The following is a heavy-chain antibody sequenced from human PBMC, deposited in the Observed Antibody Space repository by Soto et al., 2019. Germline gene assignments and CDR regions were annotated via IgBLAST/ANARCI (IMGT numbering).Heavy chain of an antibody. CDR3: ARDLLAANY. V-gene: IGHV1-46*01. CDR1: GYTFTSSY. CDR2: INPNGGST. J-gene: IGHJ4*02. D-gene: IGHD2-2*01. Sequence: QVQLVQSGAEVKKPGASVKLSCKASGYTFTSSYGHWVRQAPGQGLEWMAIINPNGGSTNYAQEFQGRVTVTRDTSTSTVFMELSSLQSDDTAVYYCARDLLAANYWGQGTLVTVSS.